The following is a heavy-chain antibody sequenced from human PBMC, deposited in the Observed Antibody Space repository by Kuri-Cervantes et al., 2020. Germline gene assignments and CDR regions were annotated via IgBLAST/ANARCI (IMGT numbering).Heavy chain of an antibody. J-gene: IGHJ1*01. Sequence: SQTLSLTCAVYGGSFSGYYWSWIRQPPGKGLEWIGEINHSGSTNYNPSLKSRVTISVDTSKNQFSLKLSSVTAADTAVYYCARDIDFGAPPSEWFQYWGQGTLVTVSS. CDR1: GGSFSGYY. CDR3: ARDIDFGAPPSEWFQY. V-gene: IGHV4-34*01. CDR2: INHSGST. D-gene: IGHD4-17*01.